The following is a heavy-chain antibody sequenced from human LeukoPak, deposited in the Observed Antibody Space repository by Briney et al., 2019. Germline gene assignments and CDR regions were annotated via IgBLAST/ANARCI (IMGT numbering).Heavy chain of an antibody. CDR3: ARDDRYYDILTGYYRNWFDP. J-gene: IGHJ5*02. Sequence: SETLSLTCTISGGSVSDYYWSWIRQSPGKGLEWIGYIYYTGSTTYNPSLKSRVTISADTSKNQFSLKLSSVTAADTAVYYCARDDRYYDILTGYYRNWFDPWGQGTLVTVSS. CDR2: IYYTGST. V-gene: IGHV4-59*02. D-gene: IGHD3-9*01. CDR1: GGSVSDYY.